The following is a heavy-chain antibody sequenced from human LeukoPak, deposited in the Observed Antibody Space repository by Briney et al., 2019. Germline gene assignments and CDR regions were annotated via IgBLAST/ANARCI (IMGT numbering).Heavy chain of an antibody. CDR3: ARGTLNDYGDYSLFDY. D-gene: IGHD4-17*01. J-gene: IGHJ4*02. V-gene: IGHV4-30-4*01. CDR1: GGSISSGDYY. Sequence: PLETLSLTCTVSGGSISSGDYYWSWIRQPPGKGLEWIGYIYYSGSTYYNPSLKSRVTISVDTSKNQFSLKLSSVTAADTAVYYCARGTLNDYGDYSLFDYWGQGTLVTVSS. CDR2: IYYSGST.